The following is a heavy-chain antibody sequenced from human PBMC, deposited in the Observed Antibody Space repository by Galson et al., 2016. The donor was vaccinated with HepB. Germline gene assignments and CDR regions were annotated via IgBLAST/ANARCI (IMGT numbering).Heavy chain of an antibody. D-gene: IGHD6-19*01. CDR2: IYDSGST. J-gene: IGHJ5*02. V-gene: IGHV4-39*01. CDR3: ARQKYSSGRWPIKKRNNWFDP. CDR1: GGSISSSSYY. Sequence: SETLSLTCTVSGGSISSSSYYRGWIRQPPGKGLEWIGSIYDSGSTFYNPSLKSRVTISVDTSKNQFSLKLSSVTAADTAVYYCARQKYSSGRWPIKKRNNWFDPWGQGTLVTVSS.